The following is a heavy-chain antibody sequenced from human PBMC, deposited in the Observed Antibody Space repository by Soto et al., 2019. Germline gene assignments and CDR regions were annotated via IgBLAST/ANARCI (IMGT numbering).Heavy chain of an antibody. CDR1: GFTFSSYG. D-gene: IGHD3-22*01. J-gene: IGHJ4*02. Sequence: QVQLVESGGGVVQPGRSLRLSCAASGFTFSSYGMHWVRQAPGKGLEWVAVISYDGSNKYYADSVKGRFTISRDNSKNALYVQMNSLRAEDTAVYYCAKDTYYYDSSANSRPDYWGQGTLVTVSS. V-gene: IGHV3-30*18. CDR3: AKDTYYYDSSANSRPDY. CDR2: ISYDGSNK.